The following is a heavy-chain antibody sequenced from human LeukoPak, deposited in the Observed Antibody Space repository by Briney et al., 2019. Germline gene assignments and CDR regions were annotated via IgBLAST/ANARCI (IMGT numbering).Heavy chain of an antibody. CDR3: ARDRGYSSSLRGYFDY. CDR1: GYTFTSYY. CDR2: VNPSGGST. Sequence: ASVKVSCKASGYTFTSYYMHWVRQAPGQGLEWMGMVNPSGGSTSYAQKFQGRVTMTRDTSTSTVYMELSSLRSEDTAVYYCARDRGYSSSLRGYFDYWGQGTLVTVSS. J-gene: IGHJ4*02. D-gene: IGHD6-13*01. V-gene: IGHV1-46*01.